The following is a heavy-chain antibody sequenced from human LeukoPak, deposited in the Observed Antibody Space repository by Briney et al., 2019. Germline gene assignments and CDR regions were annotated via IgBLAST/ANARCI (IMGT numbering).Heavy chain of an antibody. V-gene: IGHV1-8*01. CDR2: LNPNSGNT. Sequence: ASVKVPCKASGYTFTSYDVHWVRQATGQGLEWMGWLNPNSGNTGYSQKFQGRVTMTRNTSISTAYMELSSLRSDDTAVYYCARGAREVIVVITKYYVDYWGQGTLVTVSS. D-gene: IGHD3-22*01. CDR3: ARGAREVIVVITKYYVDY. J-gene: IGHJ4*02. CDR1: GYTFTSYD.